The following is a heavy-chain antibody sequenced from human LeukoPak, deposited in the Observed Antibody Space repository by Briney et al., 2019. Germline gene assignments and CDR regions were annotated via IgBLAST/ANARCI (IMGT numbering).Heavy chain of an antibody. CDR3: AREWVVPAAMDYYYYGMDV. V-gene: IGHV3-74*01. CDR2: INSDGSST. D-gene: IGHD2-2*01. CDR1: GFTFSGYW. Sequence: GGSLRLSCAASGFTFSGYWMHWVRQAPGKGLVWVSRINSDGSSTSYADPVKGRFTISRDNAKNTLYLQMNSLRAEDTAVYYCAREWVVPAAMDYYYYGMDVWGKGTTVTVSS. J-gene: IGHJ6*04.